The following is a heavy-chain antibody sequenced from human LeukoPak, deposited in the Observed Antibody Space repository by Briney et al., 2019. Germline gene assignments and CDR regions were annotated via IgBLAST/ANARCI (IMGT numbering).Heavy chain of an antibody. CDR2: IKLDENTA. CDR1: ELINTHYW. J-gene: IGHJ4*02. D-gene: IGHD3-3*01. Sequence: GGSLRLSCAASELINTHYWMHWVRQVPGKGLVGVSRIKLDENTAYYADFVKGRFTISRDNAKSTIYLQMNSLRVEDSAVYYCARDRPLWNWGQGTLVTVSS. V-gene: IGHV3-74*01. CDR3: ARDRPLWN.